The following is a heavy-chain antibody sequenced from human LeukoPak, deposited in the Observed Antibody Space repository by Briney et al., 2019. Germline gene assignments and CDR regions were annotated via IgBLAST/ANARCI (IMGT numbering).Heavy chain of an antibody. Sequence: ASVKVSCKASGYTFTGYYLHWVRQAPGQGLEWIGWINPNSGGTNYAQKFQDRVTITRDTSISTAYMELSRLRSDDTAVYYCARLDTQWEPFSRVADYWGQGTLVTVSS. CDR1: GYTFTGYY. CDR2: INPNSGGT. J-gene: IGHJ4*02. D-gene: IGHD1-26*01. CDR3: ARLDTQWEPFSRVADY. V-gene: IGHV1-2*02.